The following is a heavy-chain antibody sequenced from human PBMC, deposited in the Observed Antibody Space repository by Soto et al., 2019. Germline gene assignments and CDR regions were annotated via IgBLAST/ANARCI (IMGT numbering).Heavy chain of an antibody. D-gene: IGHD2-15*01. CDR2: ISSSSSYI. CDR1: GFTFSSYS. V-gene: IGHV3-21*01. Sequence: GGSLRLSCAASGFTFSSYSMNWVRQAPGKGLEGVSSISSSSSYIYYADSVKGRFTISRDNAKNSLYLQMNSLRAEDTAVYYCAREELGYCSGGSCSFFDPWGQGTLVTVSS. CDR3: AREELGYCSGGSCSFFDP. J-gene: IGHJ5*02.